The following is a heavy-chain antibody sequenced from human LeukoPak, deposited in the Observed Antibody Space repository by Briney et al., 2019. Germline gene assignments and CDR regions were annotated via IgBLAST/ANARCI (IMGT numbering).Heavy chain of an antibody. Sequence: PGGSLRLSCAASGFTFGNAWMSWVRQAPGKGLEWVGRIKSKTDGGTTDYAAPVKGRFTISRDDSKNTLYLQMNSLKTEDTAVYYCTTEGIPTVTDGRVYWGQGTLVTVSS. CDR1: GFTFGNAW. V-gene: IGHV3-15*01. CDR2: IKSKTDGGTT. CDR3: TTEGIPTVTDGRVY. J-gene: IGHJ4*02. D-gene: IGHD4-17*01.